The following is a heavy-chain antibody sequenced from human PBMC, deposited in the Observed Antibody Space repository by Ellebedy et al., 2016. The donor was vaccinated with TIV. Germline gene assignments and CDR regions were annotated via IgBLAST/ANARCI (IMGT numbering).Heavy chain of an antibody. CDR3: ARKRDGSYIDY. CDR1: GGSISNYY. V-gene: IGHV4-59*01. D-gene: IGHD2-15*01. Sequence: SETLSLTXTVSGGSISNYYWTWIRRPPGKGLEWIGYIYSSGSTNYNPSLKSRVTISVDTSKNQFSLNLNSVTAADTAVYYCARKRDGSYIDYWGQGTLVTVSS. J-gene: IGHJ4*02. CDR2: IYSSGST.